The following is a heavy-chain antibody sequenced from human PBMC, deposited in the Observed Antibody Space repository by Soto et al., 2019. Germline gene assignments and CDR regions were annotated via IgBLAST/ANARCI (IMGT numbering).Heavy chain of an antibody. J-gene: IGHJ6*02. V-gene: IGHV1-46*01. CDR1: GYTFSSFY. Sequence: QGQLVQSGAEVKMPGASVKLSCKATGYTFSSFYIFWVRQAPGQGLEWKGIVTPSGRTSYAQNFQGRVTMTRDTSTSKVYMELSSLRSEDTALYYCATVGEKAGDPYLDKYYHGMDVGGQGTTVTVSS. CDR3: ATVGEKAGDPYLDKYYHGMDV. D-gene: IGHD2-21*02. CDR2: VTPSGRT.